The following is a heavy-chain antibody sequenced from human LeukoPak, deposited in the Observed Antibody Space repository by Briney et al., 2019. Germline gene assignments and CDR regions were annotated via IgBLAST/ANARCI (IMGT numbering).Heavy chain of an antibody. Sequence: ASVKVSCKASGYTFTGYYMHWVRQAPGQGLEWMGWINPNSGGTNYAQKFQGRVTMTRDTSIGTAYMELSRLRSDDTAAYHCARGEYSASWFDPWGQGTLVTVSS. CDR1: GYTFTGYY. D-gene: IGHD2/OR15-2a*01. J-gene: IGHJ5*02. CDR2: INPNSGGT. V-gene: IGHV1-2*02. CDR3: ARGEYSASWFDP.